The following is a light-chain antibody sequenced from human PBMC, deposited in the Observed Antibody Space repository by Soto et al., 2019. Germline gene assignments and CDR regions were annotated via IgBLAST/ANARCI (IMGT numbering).Light chain of an antibody. CDR1: SSNIGAGHD. V-gene: IGLV1-40*01. Sequence: QSVLTQPPSVSGAPGQRVTISCTGNSSNIGAGHDVHWYQQPPGTAPKLLIFRNNNRASGVPGRFSGAQSGTSASLAITGLQAGDEADYYCQSFDSSLSGWVFGGGTKLTVL. CDR2: RNN. J-gene: IGLJ3*02. CDR3: QSFDSSLSGWV.